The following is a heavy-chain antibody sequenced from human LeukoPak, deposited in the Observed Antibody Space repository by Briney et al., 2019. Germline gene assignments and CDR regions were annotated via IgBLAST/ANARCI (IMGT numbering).Heavy chain of an antibody. V-gene: IGHV1-69*13. D-gene: IGHD6-13*01. J-gene: IGHJ5*02. CDR2: IIPIFGTA. CDR1: GGTFSSYA. CDR3: ARGGRQQPTYP. Sequence: ASVKVSCKASGGTFSSYAISWVRQAPGQGLEWMGGIIPIFGTANYAQKFQGRVTITADESTSTAYMELSRLRSDDTAVYYCARGGRQQPTYPWGQGTLVTVSS.